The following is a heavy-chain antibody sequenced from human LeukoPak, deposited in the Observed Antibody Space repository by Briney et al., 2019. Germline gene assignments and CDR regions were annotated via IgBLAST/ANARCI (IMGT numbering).Heavy chain of an antibody. D-gene: IGHD1-26*01. CDR1: GIIFSNYW. J-gene: IGHJ4*02. CDR2: INRDGSST. Sequence: PPGGSLRLSCAASGIIFSNYWMHWVRQAPGKGLVWVSRINRDGSSTSYADSVKGRFTISRDNAKNSLYLQMNSLRAEDTAVYYCARDPNIIGGSYGLVDYWGQGTLVTVSS. V-gene: IGHV3-74*01. CDR3: ARDPNIIGGSYGLVDY.